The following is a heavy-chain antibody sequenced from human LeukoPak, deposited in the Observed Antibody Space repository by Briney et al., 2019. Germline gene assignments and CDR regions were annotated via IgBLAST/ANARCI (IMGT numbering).Heavy chain of an antibody. V-gene: IGHV4-4*02. CDR3: AREYYYGSGSYGWFDP. J-gene: IGHJ5*02. Sequence: PSGTLSLTCAVSGASISSSNWWSWVRQPPGKGLEWIGEIYHSGSTNYNPSLKSRVTISVDKSKNQFSLKLSSVTAADTAVYYCAREYYYGSGSYGWFDPWGQGTLVTVSS. CDR2: IYHSGST. D-gene: IGHD3-10*01. CDR1: GASISSSNW.